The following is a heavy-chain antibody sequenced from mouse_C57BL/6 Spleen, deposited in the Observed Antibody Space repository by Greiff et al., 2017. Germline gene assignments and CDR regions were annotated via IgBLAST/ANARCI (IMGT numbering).Heavy chain of an antibody. CDR3: ARRDYYGSSYFYFDY. J-gene: IGHJ2*01. Sequence: VQGVESGAELVRPGTSVKVSCKASGYAFTNYLIEWVKQRPGQGLEWIGVINPGSGGTNYNEKLKGKATLTADKSSSTAYMQLSSLTSEDSAVYFCARRDYYGSSYFYFDYWGQGTTLTVSS. V-gene: IGHV1-54*01. D-gene: IGHD1-1*01. CDR2: INPGSGGT. CDR1: GYAFTNYL.